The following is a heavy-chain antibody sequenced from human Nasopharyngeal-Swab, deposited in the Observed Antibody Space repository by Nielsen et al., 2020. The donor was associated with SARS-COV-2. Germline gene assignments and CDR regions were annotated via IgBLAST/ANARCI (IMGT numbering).Heavy chain of an antibody. CDR1: GGSISGYF. D-gene: IGHD1-1*01. J-gene: IGHJ6*01. CDR3: ARSGTTKYGLDV. CDR2: VYTSGST. V-gene: IGHV4-4*07. Sequence: SETLSLTCSVSGGSISGYFLSWIRQPAGEGLEWIGRVYTSGSTNYNPSLKSRVTISIDMSKNQFSLELRSVTPADTAFYYCARSGTTKYGLDVWGQGTTVIVSS.